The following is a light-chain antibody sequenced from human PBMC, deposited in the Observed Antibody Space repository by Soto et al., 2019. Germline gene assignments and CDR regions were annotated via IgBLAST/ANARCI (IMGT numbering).Light chain of an antibody. J-gene: IGKJ1*01. CDR1: QSVSSSY. CDR2: GAS. CDR3: QQYGSSPWT. V-gene: IGKV3-20*01. Sequence: EIVLTQSPGTLSLSPGERATLSCRASQSVSSSYLAWYQQKPGQAPRLLIYGASSRATGVPHSFSGSGSGTDFSLTISILEPEDFAVYYWQQYGSSPWTFGQGTKVEIK.